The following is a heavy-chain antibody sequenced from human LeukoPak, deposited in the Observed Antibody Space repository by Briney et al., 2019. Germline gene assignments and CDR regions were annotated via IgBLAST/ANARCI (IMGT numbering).Heavy chain of an antibody. Sequence: GGSLRLSCAASGFSFYNYWMNWVSQAPGKGLEWVADIDRAGSGNHYVDSVKGRFTISRDNSKNSMYLQMNSLRAEDTAVYYCARDSGTDDYKRAFDIWGQGTMVTVSS. D-gene: IGHD5-24*01. CDR1: GFSFYNYW. CDR3: ARDSGTDDYKRAFDI. V-gene: IGHV3-7*05. J-gene: IGHJ3*02. CDR2: IDRAGSGN.